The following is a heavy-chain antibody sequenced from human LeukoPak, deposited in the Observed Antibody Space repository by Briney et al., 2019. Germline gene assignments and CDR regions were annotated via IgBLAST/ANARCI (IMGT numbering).Heavy chain of an antibody. CDR2: MNPNSGNT. Sequence: ASVRVSCKASGYTFTNYDINWVRRASGQGLEWMGWMNPNSGNTGSAQKFQGRVTMTSNTPISTAYMELSSLRSEDTAVYYCARGLRREQQLLRAFDYWGQGTPVTVSS. CDR3: ARGLRREQQLLRAFDY. D-gene: IGHD6-13*01. V-gene: IGHV1-8*01. CDR1: GYTFTNYD. J-gene: IGHJ4*02.